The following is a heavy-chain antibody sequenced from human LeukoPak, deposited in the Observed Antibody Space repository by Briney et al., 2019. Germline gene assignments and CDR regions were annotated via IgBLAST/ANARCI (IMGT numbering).Heavy chain of an antibody. J-gene: IGHJ6*02. V-gene: IGHV1-69*01. CDR2: IIPIFGTA. CDR3: ARAEYPGYYYYGMDV. Sequence: SVTVSCTASGGTFSSYAISWVRQAPGQGLEWMGGIIPIFGTANYAQKFQGRVTITADESTSTTYMELSSLRSEDTAVYYCARAEYPGYYYYGMDVWGQGTTVTVSS. CDR1: GGTFSSYA. D-gene: IGHD2/OR15-2a*01.